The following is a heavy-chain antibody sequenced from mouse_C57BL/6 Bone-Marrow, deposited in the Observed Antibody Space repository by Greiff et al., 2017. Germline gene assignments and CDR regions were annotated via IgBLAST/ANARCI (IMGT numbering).Heavy chain of an antibody. CDR2: IYPRSGNT. CDR3: ARLDYGSSWFAY. V-gene: IGHV1-81*01. CDR1: GYTFTSYG. Sequence: VQLQQSGAELARPGASVKLSCKASGYTFTSYGISWVKQRTGQGLEWIGEIYPRSGNTYYNETFKCKATLTADKSYSTAYMELRILTSEDSSVYFCARLDYGSSWFAYWGQWTLVTVSA. J-gene: IGHJ3*01. D-gene: IGHD1-1*01.